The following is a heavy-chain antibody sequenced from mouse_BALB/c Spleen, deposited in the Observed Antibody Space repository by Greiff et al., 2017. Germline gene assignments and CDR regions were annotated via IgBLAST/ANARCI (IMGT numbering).Heavy chain of an antibody. CDR2: ISSGGGST. Sequence: EVKLVESGGGLVKPGGSLKLSCAASGFAFSSYDMSWVRQTPGKRLEWVSYISSGGGSTYYPDTVKGRFTISRDNAKNTLYLQMSSLKSEDTAMYYCARHHNYYAMDYWGQGTSVTVSS. CDR3: ARHHNYYAMDY. CDR1: GFAFSSYD. V-gene: IGHV5-12-1*01. J-gene: IGHJ4*01.